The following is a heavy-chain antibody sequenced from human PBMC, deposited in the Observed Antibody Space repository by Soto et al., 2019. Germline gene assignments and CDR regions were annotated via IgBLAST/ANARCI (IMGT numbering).Heavy chain of an antibody. Sequence: SVKVSCKASGGTFSSYAISWVRQAPGQGLEWMGGIIPIFGTANYAQKFQGRVTITADESTSTAYMELSSLRSEDTAVYYCARGSANYDILTGYYTQYFDYWGQGTLVTVSS. CDR2: IIPIFGTA. J-gene: IGHJ4*02. CDR3: ARGSANYDILTGYYTQYFDY. D-gene: IGHD3-9*01. CDR1: GGTFSSYA. V-gene: IGHV1-69*13.